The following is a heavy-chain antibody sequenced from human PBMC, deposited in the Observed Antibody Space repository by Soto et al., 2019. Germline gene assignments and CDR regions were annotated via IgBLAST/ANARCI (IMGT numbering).Heavy chain of an antibody. CDR2: IYYSGST. Sequence: SETLSLTCTVSGGSISSGGYYWSWIRQHPGKGLEWIGYIYYSGSTYYNPSLKSRVTISVDTSKNQFSLKLSSVTAADTAVYYCARDSGGIVLIGRYYMDVWGKGTTVTVSS. D-gene: IGHD2-8*01. J-gene: IGHJ6*03. V-gene: IGHV4-31*03. CDR3: ARDSGGIVLIGRYYMDV. CDR1: GGSISSGGYY.